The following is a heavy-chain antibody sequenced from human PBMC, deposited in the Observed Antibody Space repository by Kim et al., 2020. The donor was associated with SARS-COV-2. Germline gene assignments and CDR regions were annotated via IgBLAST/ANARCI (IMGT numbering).Heavy chain of an antibody. D-gene: IGHD2-2*01. CDR3: ARGKIVVVPAAIDYYFDY. Sequence: TLSLTCAISGDSVSSNSAAWNWIRQSPSRGLEWLGRTYYRSKWYNDYAVSVKSRITINPDTSKNQFSLQLNSVTPEDTAVYYCARGKIVVVPAAIDYYFDYWGQGTLVTVSS. J-gene: IGHJ4*02. V-gene: IGHV6-1*01. CDR2: TYYRSKWYN. CDR1: GDSVSSNSAA.